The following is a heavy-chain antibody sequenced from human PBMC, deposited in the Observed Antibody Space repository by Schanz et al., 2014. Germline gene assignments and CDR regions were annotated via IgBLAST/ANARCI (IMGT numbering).Heavy chain of an antibody. CDR1: GFTVSSNH. J-gene: IGHJ4*02. D-gene: IGHD2-2*01. V-gene: IGHV3-66*01. CDR2: IYSGIGA. Sequence: EGQLAESGGGLVQPGGSLRLSCAVSGFTVSSNHMSWVRQAPGKGLEWVSVIYSGIGAYYADSVKGRFTISRDNSKNTLYLQMNSLRAEDTAVYYCAKDSTHIDIVLVPTAIDYWGQGTLVTVSS. CDR3: AKDSTHIDIVLVPTAIDY.